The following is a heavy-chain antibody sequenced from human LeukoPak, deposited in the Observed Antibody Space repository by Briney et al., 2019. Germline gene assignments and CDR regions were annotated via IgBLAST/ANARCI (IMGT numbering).Heavy chain of an antibody. D-gene: IGHD5-24*01. J-gene: IGHJ4*02. CDR1: GFTFSSYA. V-gene: IGHV3-23*01. Sequence: GGPLRLSCAASGFTFSSYAMSWVRQAPGKGLEWVSAISGSGGSTYYADSVKGRFTISRDNSKNTLYLQMNSLRAEDTAVYYCAKDVGRDGYNFDYWGQGTLVTVSS. CDR2: ISGSGGST. CDR3: AKDVGRDGYNFDY.